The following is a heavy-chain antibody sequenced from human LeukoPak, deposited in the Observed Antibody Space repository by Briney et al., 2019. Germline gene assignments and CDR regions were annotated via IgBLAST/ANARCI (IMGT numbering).Heavy chain of an antibody. D-gene: IGHD6-13*01. V-gene: IGHV3-21*01. J-gene: IGHJ4*02. CDR3: ARDLSSSGTYCFDY. Sequence: GGSLRLSCAASGFTFSSYSMNWVRQAPGKGLEWVSSISSSSSYIYYADSVKGRFTISRDNAKNSLYLQMNSLRAEDTAVYYCARDLSSSGTYCFDYWGQGTLVTVSS. CDR2: ISSSSSYI. CDR1: GFTFSSYS.